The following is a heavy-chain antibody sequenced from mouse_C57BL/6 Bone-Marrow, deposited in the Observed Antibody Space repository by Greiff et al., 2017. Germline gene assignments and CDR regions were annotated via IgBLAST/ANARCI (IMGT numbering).Heavy chain of an antibody. V-gene: IGHV1-63*01. D-gene: IGHD4-1*02. J-gene: IGHJ2*01. CDR1: GYTFTNYW. Sequence: QVQLQQSGAELVRPGTSVKMSCKASGYTFTNYWIGWAKQRPGHGLEWIGDIYPGGGYTNYNEKFKGKATLTADKSSSTAYMQVSSLTSEDSAIYYCARYNWDVDGDYWGQGTTLTVSS. CDR2: IYPGGGYT. CDR3: ARYNWDVDGDY.